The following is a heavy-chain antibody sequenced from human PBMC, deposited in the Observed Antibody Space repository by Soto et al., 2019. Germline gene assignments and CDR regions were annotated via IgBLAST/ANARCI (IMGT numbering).Heavy chain of an antibody. CDR1: GYSFTSYL. D-gene: IGHD5-12*01. V-gene: IGHV5-10-1*01. CDR2: IDPSDSYT. Sequence: PGESLKISCKGSGYSFTSYLISWVRQMPGKGLEWMGRIDPSDSYTNYSPSFQGHVTISADKSISTAYLQWSSLKASDTAMYYCARHGPRDGYNYDYFDYWGQRTLVTVSS. CDR3: ARHGPRDGYNYDYFDY. J-gene: IGHJ4*02.